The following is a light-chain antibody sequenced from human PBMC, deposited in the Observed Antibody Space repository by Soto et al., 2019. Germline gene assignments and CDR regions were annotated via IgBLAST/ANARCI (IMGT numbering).Light chain of an antibody. CDR3: QQYYITPWT. J-gene: IGKJ1*01. V-gene: IGKV4-1*01. Sequence: DIVMTQSPDSLAVSLGERATINCKSSQSVLYSSNNKNYLAWYQQKPGQPPKLLIYWASTRESGVPDRFRGSGSGTDFTPTISSLQAEDVAVYYCQQYYITPWTFGQGTKVDIK. CDR2: WAS. CDR1: QSVLYSSNNKNY.